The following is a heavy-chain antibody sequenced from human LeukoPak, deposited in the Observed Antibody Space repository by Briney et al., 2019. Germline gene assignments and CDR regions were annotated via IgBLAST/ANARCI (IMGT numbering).Heavy chain of an antibody. D-gene: IGHD2-21*02. CDR1: GFTFSSCN. CDR2: ISSSSSNI. J-gene: IGHJ4*02. Sequence: KPGGSLRLSCAASGFTFSSCNINWVRQAPGKGLEWVSYISSSSSNIYYADSVKGRFTISRDNAKNSLYLQMNSLRTEDTAVYYCARIIGDRGGFDYWGQGTLVTVSS. V-gene: IGHV3-21*01. CDR3: ARIIGDRGGFDY.